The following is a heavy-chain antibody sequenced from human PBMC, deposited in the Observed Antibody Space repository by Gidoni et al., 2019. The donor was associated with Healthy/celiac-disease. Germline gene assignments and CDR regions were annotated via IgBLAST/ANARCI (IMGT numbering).Heavy chain of an antibody. J-gene: IGHJ6*02. CDR3: ATETSRADYYGSGRSYYYYGMDV. D-gene: IGHD3-10*01. V-gene: IGHV4-30-4*01. CDR1: GGSISSGDYY. CDR2: IYYSGST. Sequence: QVQLQESGPGLVKPSQTLSLTCTVSGGSISSGDYYWSWIRQPPGKGLEWIGYIYYSGSTYYNPSLKSRVTISVDTSKNQFSLKLSSVTAADTAVYYCATETSRADYYGSGRSYYYYGMDVWGQGTTVTVSS.